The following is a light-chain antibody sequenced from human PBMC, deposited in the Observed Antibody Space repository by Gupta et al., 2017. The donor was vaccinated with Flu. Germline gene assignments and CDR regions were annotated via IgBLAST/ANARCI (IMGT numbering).Light chain of an antibody. Sequence: QSALPQPPSASGSPGQSVTISCTGTSSDVGSYDYVSWYQQLPGNAPRLMIYEVNKRPSGVPDRFSGSKSGNTASLTVSGLQAEDEAYYYCSALAGSSVIFGGGTHLIVL. CDR2: EVN. CDR1: SSDVGSYDY. J-gene: IGLJ2*01. CDR3: SALAGSSVI. V-gene: IGLV2-8*01.